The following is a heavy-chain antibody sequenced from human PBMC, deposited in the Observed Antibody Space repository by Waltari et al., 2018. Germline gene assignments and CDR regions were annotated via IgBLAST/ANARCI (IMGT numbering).Heavy chain of an antibody. CDR2: INHSGST. J-gene: IGHJ5*02. CDR3: ARGPFDCTNGVCLPYWFDP. CDR1: GGSFSGYY. V-gene: IGHV4-34*01. Sequence: QVQLQQWGAGLLKPSETLSLTCAVYGGSFSGYYWSWIRQPPGKGLEWIGEINHSGSTNYNPSLKSRVTISVDTSKNQFSLKLSSVTAADTAVYYCARGPFDCTNGVCLPYWFDPWGQGTLVTVSS. D-gene: IGHD2-8*01.